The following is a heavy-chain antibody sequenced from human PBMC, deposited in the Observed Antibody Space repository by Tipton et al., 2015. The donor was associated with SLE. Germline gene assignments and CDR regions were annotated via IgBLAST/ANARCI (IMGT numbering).Heavy chain of an antibody. Sequence: TLSLTCTVSDGSIRSTNYYWGWIRQPPGKGLEWIGSIFYTGSTYYNPSLKSRVSFSIDTSKHQFSLKLNSVTAADTAVYYCARRHYSGPFDSWGQGTLVTV. D-gene: IGHD5-12*01. CDR1: DGSIRSTNYY. CDR2: IFYTGST. J-gene: IGHJ4*02. CDR3: ARRHYSGPFDS. V-gene: IGHV4-39*07.